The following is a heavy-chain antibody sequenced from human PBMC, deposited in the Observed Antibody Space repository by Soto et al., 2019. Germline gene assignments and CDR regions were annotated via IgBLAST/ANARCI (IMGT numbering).Heavy chain of an antibody. V-gene: IGHV4-4*07. J-gene: IGHJ4*02. D-gene: IGHD1-1*01. CDR3: ASEDQLGQFDY. CDR2: IYTSGNT. Sequence: KPSETLSLTCTVSGGSIIGYFWSWVRQPAGKGLEWIGRIYTSGNTDYNPSLKSRVTMSSDKSENLLSLKVTSVTAADTAVYFCASEDQLGQFDYWGQGALVTVSS. CDR1: GGSIIGYF.